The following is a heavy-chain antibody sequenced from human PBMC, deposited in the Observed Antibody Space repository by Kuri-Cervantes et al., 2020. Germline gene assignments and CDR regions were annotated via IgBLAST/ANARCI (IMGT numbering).Heavy chain of an antibody. J-gene: IGHJ4*02. CDR2: IIPILGIA. Sequence: SVKVSCKASGGTFSSYTISWVRQAPGQGLEWMGRIIPILGIANYAQKFQGRVTITADKSTSTAYMELSRLRSDDTAVSYCARSWDYDAALDYWGKGTLVTVSS. D-gene: IGHD1-7*01. CDR1: GGTFSSYT. V-gene: IGHV1-69*02. CDR3: ARSWDYDAALDY.